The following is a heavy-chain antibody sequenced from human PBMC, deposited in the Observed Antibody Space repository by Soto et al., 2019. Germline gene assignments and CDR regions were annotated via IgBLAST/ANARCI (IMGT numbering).Heavy chain of an antibody. CDR1: GGSFSGYY. J-gene: IGHJ5*02. CDR2: INHSGST. D-gene: IGHD1-26*01. CDR3: ARVDTVGASWFDP. Sequence: QVQLQQWGAGLLKPSETLSLTCAVYGGSFSGYYWSWIRQPPGKGLEWIGEINHSGSTNYNPSLKSRVTLSVDTYKNQFSLKLSSVTAADTAVYYCARVDTVGASWFDPWGQGTLVTVSS. V-gene: IGHV4-34*01.